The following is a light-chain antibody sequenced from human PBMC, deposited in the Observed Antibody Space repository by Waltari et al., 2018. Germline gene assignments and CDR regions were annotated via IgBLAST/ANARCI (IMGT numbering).Light chain of an antibody. CDR2: GVS. Sequence: QSALAQSASVSGSPGQSITISCTGTGSDIGYYNFVSWYQQHPGKAPKLFLFGVSRWSSGVSHRFAGSKSGNTASLTISGLQAEDEADYYCSSYKSTNTIIFGGGTKVTVL. CDR1: GSDIGYYNF. J-gene: IGLJ2*01. V-gene: IGLV2-14*03. CDR3: SSYKSTNTII.